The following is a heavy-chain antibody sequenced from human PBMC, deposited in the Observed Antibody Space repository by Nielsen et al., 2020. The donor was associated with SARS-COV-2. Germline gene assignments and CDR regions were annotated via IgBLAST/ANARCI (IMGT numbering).Heavy chain of an antibody. CDR3: ARDRGYYDSSGYYNWFDP. Sequence: WIRQPPGKGLEWIGYIYYSGRTNYNPSLKSRVTLSVDTSKNQFSLKLNSVTAADTAVYYCARDRGYYDSSGYYNWFDPWGQGTLVTVSS. CDR2: IYYSGRT. J-gene: IGHJ5*02. V-gene: IGHV4-59*01. D-gene: IGHD3-22*01.